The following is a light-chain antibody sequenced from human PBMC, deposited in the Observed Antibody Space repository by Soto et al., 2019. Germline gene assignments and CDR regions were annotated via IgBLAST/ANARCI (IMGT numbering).Light chain of an antibody. V-gene: IGKV3-15*01. J-gene: IGKJ1*01. CDR2: GAS. CDR1: QSVGSN. Sequence: EIVMTQSPATLSVSPGERATLSCRASQSVGSNLAWYQLNPGQAPRLLIYGASTRATGIPARFSGSGSGTDFTLTISSLQSEDFASYFCQQYNNWPPDRTFGQGTKVEIK. CDR3: QQYNNWPPDRT.